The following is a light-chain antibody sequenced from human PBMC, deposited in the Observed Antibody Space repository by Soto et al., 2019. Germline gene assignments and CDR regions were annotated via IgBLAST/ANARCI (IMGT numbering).Light chain of an antibody. CDR2: GAS. CDR3: QQYNNWPPGT. CDR1: QGVSSN. V-gene: IGKV3-15*01. J-gene: IGKJ1*01. Sequence: EIVMTQSPATLSVSPGERATLSCRASQGVSSNLAWYQQKPGQAPRLLIYGASTRATGIPARFSGSGSGTEFTLTISSLQSEDFAVYYCQQYNNWPPGTFGQGTKVDI.